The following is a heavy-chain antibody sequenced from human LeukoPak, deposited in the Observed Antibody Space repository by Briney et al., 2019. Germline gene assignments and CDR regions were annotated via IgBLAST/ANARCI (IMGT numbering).Heavy chain of an antibody. CDR3: AKSHYYDTTLHDY. Sequence: GGSLRLSCAASGFTFSSYAMSWVRQAPGKGLEWVSAISGSGGSTYYADSVKGRFTISRDNSENTLYLQMNSLRAEDTAVYYCAKSHYYDTTLHDYWGQGTLVTVSS. J-gene: IGHJ4*02. CDR2: ISGSGGST. D-gene: IGHD3-22*01. V-gene: IGHV3-23*01. CDR1: GFTFSSYA.